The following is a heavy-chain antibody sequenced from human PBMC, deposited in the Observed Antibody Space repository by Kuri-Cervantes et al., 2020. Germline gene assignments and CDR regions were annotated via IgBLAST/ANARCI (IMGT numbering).Heavy chain of an antibody. V-gene: IGHV1-18*01. CDR1: GGTFSSYA. D-gene: IGHD1-1*01. J-gene: IGHJ4*02. CDR3: AGDGAVQGDY. Sequence: ASVKVSCKASGGTFSSYAISWVRQAPGQGLEWMGWISAYNGNTNYAQKLQGRVTMTTDTSTSTAYMELRSLRSDDTAVYYCAGDGAVQGDYWGQGTLVTVSS. CDR2: ISAYNGNT.